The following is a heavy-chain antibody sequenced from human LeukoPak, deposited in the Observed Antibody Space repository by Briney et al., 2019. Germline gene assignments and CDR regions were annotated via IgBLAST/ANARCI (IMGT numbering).Heavy chain of an antibody. D-gene: IGHD3-22*01. V-gene: IGHV3-7*04. CDR3: ARDTDSSGFYHYYFDY. Sequence: GGSLRLSCAASGFTFSSFWMSWVRQAPGKGLEWVANINQDGSEKYYEDSVKGRFTISRDNAKNSLYLQVSSLRAEDTAVYYCARDTDSSGFYHYYFDYWGQGTLVTVSS. CDR1: GFTFSSFW. J-gene: IGHJ4*02. CDR2: INQDGSEK.